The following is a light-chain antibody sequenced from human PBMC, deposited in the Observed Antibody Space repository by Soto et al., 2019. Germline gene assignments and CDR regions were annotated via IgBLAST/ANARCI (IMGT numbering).Light chain of an antibody. Sequence: IVMTQSPATLSVSPGERATLSCRASQSIDRKLAWYQQRPGQAPRLLIYGASTRATGIPARFSGSGSGTELTLTISGLQSEDFGVFYCQQYHSWRTFGQGTNVAIK. J-gene: IGKJ1*01. V-gene: IGKV3-15*01. CDR3: QQYHSWRT. CDR2: GAS. CDR1: QSIDRK.